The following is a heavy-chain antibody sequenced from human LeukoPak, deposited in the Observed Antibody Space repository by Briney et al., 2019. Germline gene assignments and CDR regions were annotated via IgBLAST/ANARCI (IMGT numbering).Heavy chain of an antibody. Sequence: SETLSLTCTVSGGSISNSSFFWGYIRQSPGKGLEWIGSIYYTGSTYYNPSLTSRVAIFADTSKNQFSLKLSSVTAADTAVYYCARGGLYYYDSSGYPDYWGQGTLVTVSS. CDR1: GGSISNSSFF. J-gene: IGHJ4*02. CDR2: IYYTGST. V-gene: IGHV4-39*07. CDR3: ARGGLYYYDSSGYPDY. D-gene: IGHD3-22*01.